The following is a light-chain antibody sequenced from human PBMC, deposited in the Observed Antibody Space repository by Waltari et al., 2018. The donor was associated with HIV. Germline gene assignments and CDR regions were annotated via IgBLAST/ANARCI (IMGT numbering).Light chain of an antibody. Sequence: ELVLTQSPGTLSLSPGERATLSCRASQRFSSYLAWYQKKPGQAPRLLIYDASSRAIGIPDRFSGSGSGTDFNLTISRLEPEDCEVYYCQQYVTSPYPFGQGTKLEIK. J-gene: IGKJ2*01. CDR1: QRFSSY. V-gene: IGKV3-20*01. CDR2: DAS. CDR3: QQYVTSPYP.